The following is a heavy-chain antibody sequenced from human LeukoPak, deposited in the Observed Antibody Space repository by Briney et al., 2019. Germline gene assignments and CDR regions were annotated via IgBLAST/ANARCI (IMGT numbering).Heavy chain of an antibody. CDR3: ARDPTTVVTLPYYFDF. CDR2: INDRGHT. D-gene: IGHD4-23*01. Sequence: SETLSLTCADHGGSFRGYHWNWIRQSPQKGLEWIGEINDRGHTNYNPSLKSRVTISVDTSKKQFSLRLSSVTAADTAVYYCARDPTTVVTLPYYFDFWGQGTLVAVSS. J-gene: IGHJ4*02. V-gene: IGHV4-34*01. CDR1: GGSFRGYH.